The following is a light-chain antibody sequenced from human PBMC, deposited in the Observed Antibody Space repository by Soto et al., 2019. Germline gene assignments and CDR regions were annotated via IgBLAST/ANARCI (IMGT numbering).Light chain of an antibody. V-gene: IGKV1-39*01. CDR1: QSISSY. CDR2: AAS. CDR3: QQSHSAPRT. Sequence: DIQMTQSPSSLSASVGDRVTITCRASQSISSYLNWYQQKPGKAPDLLIYAASTLQSGVPSRFSGSRSGTDFTLTISSLQPEDFATYYCQQSHSAPRTFGQGTKVEIK. J-gene: IGKJ1*01.